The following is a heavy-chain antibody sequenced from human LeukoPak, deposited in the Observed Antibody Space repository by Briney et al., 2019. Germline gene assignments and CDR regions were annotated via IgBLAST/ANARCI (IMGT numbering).Heavy chain of an antibody. Sequence: GASVKVSCKASGYTFTSYHMHWVRQAPGQGLEWMGIINPSGGSTSYAQKFQGRVTMTRDMSTSTVYMELSSLRSDDTAVYYCARIRLAYGVDPWGQGTLVTVSS. V-gene: IGHV1-46*01. CDR1: GYTFTSYH. CDR2: INPSGGST. CDR3: ARIRLAYGVDP. D-gene: IGHD4-17*01. J-gene: IGHJ5*02.